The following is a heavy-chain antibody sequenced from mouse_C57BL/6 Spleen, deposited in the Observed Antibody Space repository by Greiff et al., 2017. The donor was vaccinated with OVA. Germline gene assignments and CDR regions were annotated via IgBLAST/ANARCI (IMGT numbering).Heavy chain of an antibody. CDR2: ISHGGSYT. V-gene: IGHV5-4*01. CDR3: AREEYGFAY. CDR1: GYTFSSYA. D-gene: IGHD2-10*02. Sequence: EVQLVESGGGLVKPGGSLKLSCAASGYTFSSYAMSWVRQTPEQRLEWVGTISHGGSYTYYPDNVKGRFTLSRDNAKNNLYLQMSHLKSEDAAVYYCAREEYGFAYWGQGTLVTVSA. J-gene: IGHJ3*01.